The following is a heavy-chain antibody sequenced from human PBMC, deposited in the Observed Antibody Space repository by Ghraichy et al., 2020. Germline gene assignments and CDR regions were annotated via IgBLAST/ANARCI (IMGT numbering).Heavy chain of an antibody. CDR2: VSGNAGNT. D-gene: IGHD5-24*01. V-gene: IGHV3-23*01. CDR1: GFTFSTYA. J-gene: IGHJ4*02. CDR3: AKGFSTWLQMGPLDH. Sequence: GGSLRLSCAASGFTFSTYAMTWVRQAPGKGLEWVSVVSGNAGNTYHADSVKGRFTISRDNSKNTLYLQMNSLRAEDTAVYYCAKGFSTWLQMGPLDHRGQGTLVTVSS.